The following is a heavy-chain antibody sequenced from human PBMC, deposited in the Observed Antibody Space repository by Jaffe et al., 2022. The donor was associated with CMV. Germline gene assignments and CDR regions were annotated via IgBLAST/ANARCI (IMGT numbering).Heavy chain of an antibody. D-gene: IGHD2-2*03. J-gene: IGHJ6*02. CDR3: ARREWIDLGSFLDV. Sequence: EVQLLESGGGLVPPGGSLRLSCAASGFLFRRFSMAWVRQAPGKGLEWVSGISGSGETTYYAESVKGRFTISRDNTKNTMFLQLNSPRADDTAIYYCARREWIDLGSFLDVWGQGTTVTVSS. V-gene: IGHV3-23*01. CDR1: GFLFRRFS. CDR2: ISGSGETT.